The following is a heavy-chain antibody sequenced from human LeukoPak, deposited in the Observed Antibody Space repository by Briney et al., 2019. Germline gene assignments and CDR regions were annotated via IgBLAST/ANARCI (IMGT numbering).Heavy chain of an antibody. D-gene: IGHD3-22*01. CDR3: ARGVVGWNYDSSFKKKKNTKVKYFDY. J-gene: IGHJ4*02. CDR2: INHSGST. Sequence: SETLSLTCAVYGGSFSGYYWSWIRQPPGKGLEWIGEINHSGSTNYNPSLKSRVTISVDTSKNQFSLKLSSVTAADTAVYYCARGVVGWNYDSSFKKKKNTKVKYFDYWGQGTLVTVSS. CDR1: GGSFSGYY. V-gene: IGHV4-34*01.